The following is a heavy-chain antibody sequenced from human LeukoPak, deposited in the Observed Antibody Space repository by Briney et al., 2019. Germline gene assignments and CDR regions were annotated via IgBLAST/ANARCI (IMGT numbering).Heavy chain of an antibody. D-gene: IGHD6-13*01. Sequence: SETLSLTCTVSGGSISSGGYYWSWIRQPPGKGLEWIGYIFYNGDTNYNPSLKSRVTISVDTSKNQFSLKLSSVTAADTAVYYCARGSGAAAATGYWGQGTLVTVSS. CDR1: GGSISSGGYY. CDR3: ARGSGAAAATGY. J-gene: IGHJ4*02. V-gene: IGHV4-61*08. CDR2: IFYNGDT.